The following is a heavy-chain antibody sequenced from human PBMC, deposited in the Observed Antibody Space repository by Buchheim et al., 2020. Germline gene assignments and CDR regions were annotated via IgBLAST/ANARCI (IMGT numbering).Heavy chain of an antibody. J-gene: IGHJ1*01. CDR3: ITELVGHSGYDWVN. Sequence: EVQLVESGGGLVKPGGSLRLSCAASGFNFYDAWMNWVRQAPGKGLEWVGRIKRKSDGGTIDYAAPVKGRFTISRDDSKNMLYLGMNSLKTEDTAIYYCITELVGHSGYDWVNWGQGTL. CDR2: IKRKSDGGTI. V-gene: IGHV3-15*07. D-gene: IGHD5-12*01. CDR1: GFNFYDAW.